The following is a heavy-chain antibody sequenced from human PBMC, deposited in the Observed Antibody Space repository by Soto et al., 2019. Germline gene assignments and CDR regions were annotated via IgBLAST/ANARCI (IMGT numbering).Heavy chain of an antibody. CDR1: GGSISSGGYS. D-gene: IGHD5-18*01. CDR3: ARGWIQWFDP. Sequence: SETLSLACAVSGGSISSGGYSWSWIRQPPGKGLEWIGYIYHSGSTYYNPSLKSRVTISVDRSKNQFSLKLSSVTAADTAVYYCARGWIQWFDPWGQGTLVTVSS. CDR2: IYHSGST. J-gene: IGHJ5*02. V-gene: IGHV4-30-2*01.